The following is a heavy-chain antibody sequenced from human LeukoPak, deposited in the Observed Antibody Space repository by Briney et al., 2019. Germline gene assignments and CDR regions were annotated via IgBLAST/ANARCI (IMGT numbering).Heavy chain of an antibody. CDR2: IYTSGTT. Sequence: SETLSLTCIVSGGSISSYYWSWVRQAAGKGLERIGRIYTSGTTNYNPSLKSRLTMSIDTSKNHFSLKVSSVTAADTAVYYCARGKAAAGLDAFDIWGQGTKVTVS. CDR3: ARGKAAAGLDAFDI. J-gene: IGHJ3*02. D-gene: IGHD6-13*01. CDR1: GGSISSYY. V-gene: IGHV4-4*07.